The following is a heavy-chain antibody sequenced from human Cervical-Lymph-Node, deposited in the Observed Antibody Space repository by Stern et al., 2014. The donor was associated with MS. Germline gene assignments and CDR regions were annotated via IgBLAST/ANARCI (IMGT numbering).Heavy chain of an antibody. V-gene: IGHV4-38-2*02. CDR1: GYSISSGYY. CDR2: IYHSGST. Sequence: QVQLQESGPGLVKPSETLSLTCTVSGYSISSGYYWGWIRQPPGKGLEWIGTIYHSGSTYYNPSLKSRVTISVDTSKNQFSLKLSSGTAADTAVYYCAREEQQLVHGNWFDPWGQGTLVTVSS. CDR3: AREEQQLVHGNWFDP. D-gene: IGHD6-13*01. J-gene: IGHJ5*02.